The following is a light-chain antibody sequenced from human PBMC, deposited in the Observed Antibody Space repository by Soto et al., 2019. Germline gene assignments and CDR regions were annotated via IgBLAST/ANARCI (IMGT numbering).Light chain of an antibody. J-gene: IGKJ4*01. CDR3: QQRSNWPLT. CDR1: QSVSSY. CDR2: DAS. Sequence: EIVLTQSPATLSLSPGERATLSCRASQSVSSYLAWFQQKPGQAPSLLIYDASKRATGIPARFSGSGSVTDFTLTISSLEPEDFAVYYCQQRSNWPLTFGGGPKVEIK. V-gene: IGKV3-11*01.